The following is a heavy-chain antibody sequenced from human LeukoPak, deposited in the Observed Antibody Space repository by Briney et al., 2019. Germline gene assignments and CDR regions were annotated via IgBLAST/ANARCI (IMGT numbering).Heavy chain of an antibody. V-gene: IGHV6-1*01. CDR2: TYYRSKWYD. J-gene: IGHJ4*02. D-gene: IGHD5-24*01. CDR3: ARGYNYALDY. CDR1: GDSVSSSSVA. Sequence: SQTLSLTCAISGDSVSSSSVAWNWIRQSPSRGLEWLGRTYYRSKWYDDYALSVKSRMTVTPDTSKNQFSLQLNSVTPEDTALYYCARGYNYALDYWGQGTLVTVSS.